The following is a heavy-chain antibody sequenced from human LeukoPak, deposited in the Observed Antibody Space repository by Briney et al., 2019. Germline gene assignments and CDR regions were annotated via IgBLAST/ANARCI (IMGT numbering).Heavy chain of an antibody. CDR1: GDSVTSYY. CDR2: VSYVGTT. D-gene: IGHD5-24*01. CDR3: ARLDCVRDGCYNH. V-gene: IGHV4-59*08. J-gene: IGHJ4*02. Sequence: PSETLSLTCSVSGDSVTSYYWSWIRQPPGKGLEWIGYVSYVGTTNYTPSLRSRVIMAVDTAKNHISLMLRSLTAADTAVYYCARLDCVRDGCYNHWGQGTLVTVSS.